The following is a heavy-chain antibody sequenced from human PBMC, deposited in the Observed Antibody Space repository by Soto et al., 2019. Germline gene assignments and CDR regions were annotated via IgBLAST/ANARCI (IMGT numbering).Heavy chain of an antibody. CDR2: IDHSSSSV. CDR1: GFRFSSYS. D-gene: IGHD6-19*01. V-gene: IGHV3-48*04. CDR3: AVGIAVARGYFDL. J-gene: IGHJ2*01. Sequence: EVQLAESGGGLVQPGGSLSLSCAASGFRFSSYSMNWVRQAPGRGPGWVSYIDHSSSSVRYVDSVESRFTISRDNSKDSRRLKMNSLTVEDKAMYDWAVGIAVARGYFDLWGRGTLVTVSS.